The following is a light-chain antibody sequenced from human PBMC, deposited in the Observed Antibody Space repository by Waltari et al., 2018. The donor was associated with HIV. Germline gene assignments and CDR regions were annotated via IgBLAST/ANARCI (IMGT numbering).Light chain of an antibody. Sequence: QSVLTQPPSASGTPGQRVTISCSRSPSNIGNNSVNWYQQFPGSAPNLLLYSNSQRPLGVPDRFSGSKSGSSASLAISGPQADDEAHYYCASWDDTLGVVFGGGTTLTVL. J-gene: IGLJ2*01. CDR1: PSNIGNNS. V-gene: IGLV1-44*01. CDR2: SNS. CDR3: ASWDDTLGVV.